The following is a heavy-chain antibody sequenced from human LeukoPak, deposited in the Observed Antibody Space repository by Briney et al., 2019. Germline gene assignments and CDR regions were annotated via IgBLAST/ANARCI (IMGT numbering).Heavy chain of an antibody. V-gene: IGHV4-61*08. CDR2: IYYSGST. D-gene: IGHD5-24*01. CDR1: GGSISSGGYY. Sequence: PSQTLSLTCTVSGGSISSGGYYWSWIRQPPGKGLEWIGYIYYSGSTNYNPSLKSRVTISVDTSKNQFSLKLSSVTAADTAVYYCATTRDGYIPGSWFDPWGQGTLVTVSS. CDR3: ATTRDGYIPGSWFDP. J-gene: IGHJ5*02.